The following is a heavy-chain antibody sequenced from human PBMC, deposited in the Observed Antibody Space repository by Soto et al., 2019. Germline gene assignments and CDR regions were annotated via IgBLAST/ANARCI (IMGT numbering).Heavy chain of an antibody. Sequence: GGSMRVSWAAAGCTSISYWRRWVRQAPGKGLVWVSRISNDGTSTNYADSVKGRFTISRDNAKNTVYLEMNSLRAEDTAVYYCARDWYYYDTSDHFSADAFDIWGQGTTVTVSS. D-gene: IGHD3-22*01. J-gene: IGHJ3*02. CDR3: ARDWYYYDTSDHFSADAFDI. CDR1: GCTSISYW. CDR2: ISNDGTST. V-gene: IGHV3-74*01.